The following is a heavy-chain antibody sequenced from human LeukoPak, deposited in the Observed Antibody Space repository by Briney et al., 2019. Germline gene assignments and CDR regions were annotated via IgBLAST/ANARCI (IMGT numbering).Heavy chain of an antibody. V-gene: IGHV3-23*01. J-gene: IGHJ4*02. CDR1: GFTFSSYA. CDR3: ANARSIAAATVFDY. Sequence: GRSLRLSCSASGFTFSSYAMSWVRQAPGKGLEWVSAISGSGGSTYYADSVKGRFTISRDNSKNTLYLQMNSLRAEDTAVYYCANARSIAAATVFDYWGQGTLVTVSS. D-gene: IGHD6-13*01. CDR2: ISGSGGST.